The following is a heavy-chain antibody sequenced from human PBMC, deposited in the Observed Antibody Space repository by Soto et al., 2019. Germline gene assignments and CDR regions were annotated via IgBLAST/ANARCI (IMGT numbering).Heavy chain of an antibody. D-gene: IGHD1-1*01. CDR1: GFTFSSYG. CDR2: ISYDGSNK. Sequence: QVQLVESGGGVVQPGRSLRLSCAASGFTFSSYGMHWVRQAPGKGLEWVAGISYDGSNKYYADSVKGRFTISRDNSKNTLYLQMNSLRAEDTAVYYCAKEATAYGMDVWGQGTTVTVSS. V-gene: IGHV3-30*18. J-gene: IGHJ6*02. CDR3: AKEATAYGMDV.